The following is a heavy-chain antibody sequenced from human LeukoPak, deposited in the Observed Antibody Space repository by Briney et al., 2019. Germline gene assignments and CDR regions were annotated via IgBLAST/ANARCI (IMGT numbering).Heavy chain of an antibody. CDR3: ARGDSYYASGTFYP. J-gene: IGHJ5*02. V-gene: IGHV1-2*06. CDR1: GYNFKDNY. D-gene: IGHD3-10*01. Sequence: ASVKVSCKASGYNFKDNYIFWVRQAPGQGLEWVGRINPNSGSTDQAQKFEGRVTLTRDTSVNTVYMELSDLRSDDTAVYYCARGDSYYASGTFYPWGQGTLVTVSS. CDR2: INPNSGST.